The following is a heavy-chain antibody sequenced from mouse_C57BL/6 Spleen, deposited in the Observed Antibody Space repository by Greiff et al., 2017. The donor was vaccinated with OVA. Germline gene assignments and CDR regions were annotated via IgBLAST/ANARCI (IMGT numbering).Heavy chain of an antibody. CDR2: IDPSDSET. Sequence: VQLQQPGAELVRPGSSVKLSCKASGYTFTSYWMHWVKQRPIQGLEWIGNIDPSDSETHYNQKFKDKATLTVDKSSRTAYMQLSSLTSEDSAVYSWARGGTLRRPDYWGQGTTLTVSS. CDR3: ARGGTLRRPDY. V-gene: IGHV1-52*01. J-gene: IGHJ2*01. D-gene: IGHD2-4*01. CDR1: GYTFTSYW.